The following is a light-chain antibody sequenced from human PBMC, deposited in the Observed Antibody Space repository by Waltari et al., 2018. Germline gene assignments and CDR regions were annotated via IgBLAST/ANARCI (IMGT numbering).Light chain of an antibody. V-gene: IGKV3-20*01. CDR2: HTS. CDR3: QHYKNLPVS. Sequence: IVLTQSPGTLSLSPGERATLSCRASQSVSIYLAWYQQKPGQAPRLLIYHTSTRATGIPDRFSGSGSGTDFRLTISGLEPEDFAVYYCQHYKNLPVSFGQGTRVEIK. J-gene: IGKJ1*01. CDR1: QSVSIY.